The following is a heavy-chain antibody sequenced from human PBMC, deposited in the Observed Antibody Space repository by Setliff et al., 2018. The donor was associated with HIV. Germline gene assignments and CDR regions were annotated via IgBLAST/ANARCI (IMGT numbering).Heavy chain of an antibody. V-gene: IGHV4-39*03. Sequence: SETLSLTCSVSGGSISSRNYYWGWIRQPPGKGLEWIGSIYYSGSTYYNPSLKSRVTMSVDTSKNQFSLKLISVTAADTAVYYCARVQGYDYYMDVWGKGTTVTVSS. CDR1: GGSISSRNYY. D-gene: IGHD3-10*02. CDR2: IYYSGST. CDR3: ARVQGYDYYMDV. J-gene: IGHJ6*03.